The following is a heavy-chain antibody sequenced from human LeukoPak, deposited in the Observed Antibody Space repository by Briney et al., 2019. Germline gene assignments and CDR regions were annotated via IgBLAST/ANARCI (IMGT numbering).Heavy chain of an antibody. CDR3: ARAYYYDS. CDR2: INHNGNVN. CDR1: GFTFSSYW. D-gene: IGHD3-22*01. J-gene: IGHJ4*02. V-gene: IGHV3-7*03. Sequence: GGSLRLSCAASGFTFSSYWMNWARQAPGKGLEWVASINHNGNVNYYVDSVKGRFTISRDNAKNSLYLQMNSLRAEDTAVYYCARAYYYDSRGQGTLVTVSS.